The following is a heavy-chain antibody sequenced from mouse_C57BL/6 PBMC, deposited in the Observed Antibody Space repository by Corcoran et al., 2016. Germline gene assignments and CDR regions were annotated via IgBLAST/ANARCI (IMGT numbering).Heavy chain of an antibody. CDR3: ARIGTTVVAPYFDY. D-gene: IGHD1-1*01. J-gene: IGHJ2*01. V-gene: IGHV1-66*01. Sequence: QVQLQQSGPELVKPGASVKISCKASGYSFTSYYIHWVKQRPGQGLEWIGWIYPGSGNTKYNEKFKGKATLTADTSSSTAYMQLSSLTSEDSAVYYCARIGTTVVAPYFDYWGQGTTLTVSS. CDR1: GYSFTSYY. CDR2: IYPGSGNT.